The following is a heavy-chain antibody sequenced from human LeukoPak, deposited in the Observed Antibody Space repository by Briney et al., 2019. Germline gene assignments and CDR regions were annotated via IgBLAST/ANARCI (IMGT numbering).Heavy chain of an antibody. CDR2: IYHSGST. Sequence: SETLSLTCAVSGYSISSGYYWGWIRQPPGKGLEWIGSIYHSGSTYYNPSLKSRVTISVDTSKNQFSLKLSSVTAADTAVYYRARGAEWGYYYYMDVWGKGTTVTVSS. D-gene: IGHD3-3*01. V-gene: IGHV4-38-2*01. CDR3: ARGAEWGYYYYMDV. J-gene: IGHJ6*03. CDR1: GYSISSGYY.